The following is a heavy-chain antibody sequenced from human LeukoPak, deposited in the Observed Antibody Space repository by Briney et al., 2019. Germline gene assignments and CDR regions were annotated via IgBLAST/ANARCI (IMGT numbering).Heavy chain of an antibody. CDR3: ARLVPFSGWLYYFDS. V-gene: IGHV4-39*01. Sequence: PSETLSLTCTVSGGSISSTNHYWGRIRRPPGKGLEWIGSIYYSGATFYNPSLRSRVTISVDTSNNQFSLNVSSVTAADTAVYFCARLVPFSGWLYYFDSWGQGILVTVSS. CDR2: IYYSGAT. J-gene: IGHJ4*02. D-gene: IGHD6-19*01. CDR1: GGSISSTNHY.